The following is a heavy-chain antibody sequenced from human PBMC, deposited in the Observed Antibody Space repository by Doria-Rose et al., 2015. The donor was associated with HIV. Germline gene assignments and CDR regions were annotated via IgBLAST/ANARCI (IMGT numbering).Heavy chain of an antibody. Sequence: VQLVQSGGGLVQPGRSLRLSCVGSAFSFDSNSIHWVRLAPGKGLDWIAGISWDSGAKGIADSVEVGFTIFRCNAKKSVYLEMRSLRPEDTAFYYCAKAPIIGPKYYFYRDVWGKGASVTVSS. J-gene: IGHJ6*03. CDR3: AKAPIIGPKYYFYRDV. CDR2: ISWDSGAK. D-gene: IGHD3-3*01. CDR1: AFSFDSNS. V-gene: IGHV3-9*01.